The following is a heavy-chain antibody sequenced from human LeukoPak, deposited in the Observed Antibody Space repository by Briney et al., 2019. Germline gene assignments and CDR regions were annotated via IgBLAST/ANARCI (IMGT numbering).Heavy chain of an antibody. V-gene: IGHV3-33*08. Sequence: GGSLRLSCVASGFTVNNNHMSWVRQAPGKGLEWVAVIWYDGSNKYYADSVKGRFTISRDNSKNTLYLQMNSLRAEDTAVYYCARTGRLQYGDYVAFDYWGQGTLVTVSS. CDR3: ARTGRLQYGDYVAFDY. CDR2: IWYDGSNK. J-gene: IGHJ4*02. CDR1: GFTVNNNH. D-gene: IGHD4-17*01.